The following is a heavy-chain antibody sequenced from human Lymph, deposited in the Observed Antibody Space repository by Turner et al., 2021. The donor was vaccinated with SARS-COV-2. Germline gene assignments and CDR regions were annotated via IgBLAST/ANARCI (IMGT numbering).Heavy chain of an antibody. CDR3: ERDRTSYGDYWAGYYYGMDV. CDR1: GGSLSSYF. CDR2: IYYSGST. J-gene: IGHJ6*02. Sequence: QVQLQESGPGLVKPSDTLSLTCTVSGGSLSSYFWSWLRQPPGKGLEWSAYIYYSGSTNYNPSRKSRVTISGDTSKNQFSMRLSSVTAADTAVYYCERDRTSYGDYWAGYYYGMDVWGQGTTVTVSS. D-gene: IGHD4-17*01. V-gene: IGHV4-59*13.